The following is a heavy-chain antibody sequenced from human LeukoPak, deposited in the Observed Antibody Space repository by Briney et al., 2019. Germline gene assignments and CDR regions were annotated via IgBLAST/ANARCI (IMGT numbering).Heavy chain of an antibody. CDR1: GGSISSGDYY. V-gene: IGHV4-30-4*08. CDR3: ARDRTGVYSDY. J-gene: IGHJ4*02. CDR2: IYYSGNT. D-gene: IGHD7-27*01. Sequence: SETLSLTCTVSGGSISSGDYYWSWIRQPPGKGLEWIGYIYYSGNTYYNPSLKSRVTISVDTSKNQFSLKLSSVTAADTAVYYCARDRTGVYSDYWGQGTLVTVSS.